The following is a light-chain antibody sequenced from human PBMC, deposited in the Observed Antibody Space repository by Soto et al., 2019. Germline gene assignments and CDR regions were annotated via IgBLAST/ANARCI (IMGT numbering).Light chain of an antibody. Sequence: DIVMTQSPDSLAVSLGERATINCKSSQSVLYSSNNQNYLAWFQQKPGQPPNLLISWASTRESGVPDRFSGSGSWTDFTLTVSSLQAEDVAVYYCQQYYSIPHTFGQGTKLEIK. J-gene: IGKJ2*01. V-gene: IGKV4-1*01. CDR2: WAS. CDR1: QSVLYSSNNQNY. CDR3: QQYYSIPHT.